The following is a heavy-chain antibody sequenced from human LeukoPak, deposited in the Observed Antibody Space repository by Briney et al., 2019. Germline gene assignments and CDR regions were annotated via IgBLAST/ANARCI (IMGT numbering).Heavy chain of an antibody. CDR2: IIPMFATA. V-gene: IGHV1-69*13. CDR1: GGTFSSYA. Sequence: SVKVSCKASGGTFSSYAISWVRQAPGQGLEWMGGIIPMFATADYAQKFQGRVTITADDSTSTAYMELSSLRSEDTAVYYCARSYYDFTPPNYYYYYMDVWGKGTTVTVSS. D-gene: IGHD3-3*01. J-gene: IGHJ6*03. CDR3: ARSYYDFTPPNYYYYYMDV.